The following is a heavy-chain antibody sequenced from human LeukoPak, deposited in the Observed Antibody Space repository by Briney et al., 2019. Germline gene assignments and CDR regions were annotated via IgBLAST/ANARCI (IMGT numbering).Heavy chain of an antibody. CDR1: GYSFTSYW. V-gene: IGHV5-51*01. J-gene: IGHJ3*02. D-gene: IGHD3-22*01. CDR2: IYPGDSDT. Sequence: GESLQISCKGSGYSFTSYWIGWVRQMPGKGLEWMGIIYPGDSDTRYSPSFQGQVTISADKSISTAYLQWSSLKASDTAMYYCARPRGYDSSGYYFYDAFDIWGQGTMVTVSS. CDR3: ARPRGYDSSGYYFYDAFDI.